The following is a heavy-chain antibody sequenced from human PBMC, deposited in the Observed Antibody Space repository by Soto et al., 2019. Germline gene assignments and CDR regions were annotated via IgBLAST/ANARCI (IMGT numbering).Heavy chain of an antibody. J-gene: IGHJ4*02. V-gene: IGHV3-23*01. CDR1: GFTFSVYA. D-gene: IGHD3-10*01. Sequence: PGGSLRLSCAASGFTFSVYAMSWVRQAPGKGLEWVSGISGSGDSTHYADSVKGRFTVSRDNSKSMLYLQTKSLRAEDTAIYYCAKALYGGFTYWGQGTLVTVSS. CDR2: ISGSGDST. CDR3: AKALYGGFTY.